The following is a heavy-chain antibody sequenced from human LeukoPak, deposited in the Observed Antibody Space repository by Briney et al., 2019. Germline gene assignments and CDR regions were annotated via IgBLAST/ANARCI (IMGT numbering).Heavy chain of an antibody. CDR1: GGSFSGYY. CDR3: ARAGLGYCSSTSCYWFDY. D-gene: IGHD2-2*01. J-gene: IGHJ4*02. V-gene: IGHV4-34*01. Sequence: PSETLSLTCAVYGGSFSGYYWSWIRQPPGKGLEWIGEINHSGSTNYNPSLKSRVTISVDTSKNQFSLKLSSVTAADTAVYYCARAGLGYCSSTSCYWFDYWGQGTLVTVSS. CDR2: INHSGST.